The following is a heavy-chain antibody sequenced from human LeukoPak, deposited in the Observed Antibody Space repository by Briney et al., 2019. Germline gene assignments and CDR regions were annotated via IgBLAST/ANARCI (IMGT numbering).Heavy chain of an antibody. D-gene: IGHD6-19*01. CDR3: ARDPGSHNSSGWYDY. J-gene: IGHJ4*02. Sequence: PGGSLRLSCAASGFTFSDYYMSWIRQAPGKGLEWVSYISSSGSTIYYADSVKGRFTISRDNTKNSLYLQMNSLRAEDTAVYYCARDPGSHNSSGWYDYWGQGTLVTVSS. CDR1: GFTFSDYY. CDR2: ISSSGSTI. V-gene: IGHV3-11*01.